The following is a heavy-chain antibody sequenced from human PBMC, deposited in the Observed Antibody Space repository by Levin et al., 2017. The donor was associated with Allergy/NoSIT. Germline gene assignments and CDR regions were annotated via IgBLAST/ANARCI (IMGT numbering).Heavy chain of an antibody. CDR3: ARRYYGLGTYYMDV. J-gene: IGHJ6*03. Sequence: GESLKISCAASGFTVSSNYMSWVRQAPGKGLEWVSLIYRGGTTYYADSVKGRFTISRDNSNNTLYLQLNSLRAEDTAVYYCARRYYGLGTYYMDVWGKGTTVTVAS. D-gene: IGHD3-10*01. CDR1: GFTVSSNY. CDR2: IYRGGTT. V-gene: IGHV3-66*01.